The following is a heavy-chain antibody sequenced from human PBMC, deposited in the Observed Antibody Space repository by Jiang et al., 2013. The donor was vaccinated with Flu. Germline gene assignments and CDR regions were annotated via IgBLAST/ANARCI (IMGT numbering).Heavy chain of an antibody. CDR3: VRGFCSPHDCRPSFDY. CDR2: TYYRSTWYS. D-gene: IGHD2-15*01. V-gene: IGHV6-1*01. Sequence: QTLSLTCVISGDSVSNNNGAWNWIRQSPSRGLEWLGRTYYRSTWYSEYAVSVSSRITINPDTSKNQFSLQLNSVTPEDTAVYYCVRGFCSPHDCRPSFDYWGPGTWSPSPQ. J-gene: IGHJ4*02. CDR1: GDSVSNNNGA.